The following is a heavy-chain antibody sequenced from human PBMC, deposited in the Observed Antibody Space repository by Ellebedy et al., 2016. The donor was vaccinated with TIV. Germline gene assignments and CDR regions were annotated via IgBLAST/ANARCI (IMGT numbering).Heavy chain of an antibody. Sequence: PGGSLRLSCAASGFTFNNYAMSWVRQAPGKGLEWFAAISASGGTTYYAESRFTVSRDNSKNTLYLQMNSLRAEDTAVYYCAKLGAIVVVAAATLDFWGQGTLVAVSS. CDR3: AKLGAIVVVAAATLDF. V-gene: IGHV3-23*01. CDR1: GFTFNNYA. CDR2: ISASGGTT. D-gene: IGHD2-15*01. J-gene: IGHJ4*02.